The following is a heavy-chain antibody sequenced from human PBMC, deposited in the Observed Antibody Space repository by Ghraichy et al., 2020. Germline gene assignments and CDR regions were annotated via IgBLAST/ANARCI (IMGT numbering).Heavy chain of an antibody. Sequence: SETLSLTCTVSGYSISSGYYWGWIRQPPGKGLEWIGSIYHSGSTYFNPSLKSRVTISVDTSKNQFSLKLSSVTASDTAVYYCARDLGTYYYDSSGYYPEYFQHWGQGTLVTVSS. CDR2: IYHSGST. CDR3: ARDLGTYYYDSSGYYPEYFQH. D-gene: IGHD3-22*01. V-gene: IGHV4-38-2*02. CDR1: GYSISSGYY. J-gene: IGHJ1*01.